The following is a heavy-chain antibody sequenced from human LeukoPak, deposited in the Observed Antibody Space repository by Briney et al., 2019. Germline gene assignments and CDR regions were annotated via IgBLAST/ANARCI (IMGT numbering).Heavy chain of an antibody. D-gene: IGHD6-19*01. CDR3: ARDNTAVAGRVIDY. V-gene: IGHV1-46*01. CDR1: GYTFTSYY. J-gene: IGHJ4*02. Sequence: EPSVKVSCKASGYTFTSYYIHWVRRAPGRGLEWMGIINPSVGSTTYAQNFQGRVTMTRYTSTSSVYMELSSLRSEDTAVYYCARDNTAVAGRVIDYWGQGTLVTVSP. CDR2: INPSVGST.